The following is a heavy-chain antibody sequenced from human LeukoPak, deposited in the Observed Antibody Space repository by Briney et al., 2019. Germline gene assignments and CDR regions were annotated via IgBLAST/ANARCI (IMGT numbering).Heavy chain of an antibody. CDR2: IYYSGST. CDR3: ARRGYLDAFDI. D-gene: IGHD6-25*01. V-gene: IGHV4-59*08. Sequence: SETLSLTCAVYGGSFSGCYWSWIRKPPGKGLEWIGYIYYSGSTNYNPSLKSRVTISVDTSKNQFSLKLSSVTAADTAVYYCARRGYLDAFDIWGQGSMVTVSA. CDR1: GGSFSGCY. J-gene: IGHJ3*02.